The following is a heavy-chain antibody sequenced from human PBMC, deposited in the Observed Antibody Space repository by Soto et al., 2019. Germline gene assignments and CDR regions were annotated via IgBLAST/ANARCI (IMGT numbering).Heavy chain of an antibody. D-gene: IGHD6-13*01. CDR2: IDPSDSYT. J-gene: IGHJ6*02. V-gene: IGHV5-10-1*01. Sequence: TGESLKISCKGSGYSFTAYWINWVRQMPGKGLEWMGKIDPSDSYTNYSPSFQGHVTISADKSISTAYLQWSSLKASDTAIYYCARFEGQQLLPRLYYDMDVWGQGTTVTVSS. CDR3: ARFEGQQLLPRLYYDMDV. CDR1: GYSFTAYW.